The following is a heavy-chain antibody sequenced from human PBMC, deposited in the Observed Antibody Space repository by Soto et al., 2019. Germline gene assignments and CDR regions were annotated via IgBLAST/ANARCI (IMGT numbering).Heavy chain of an antibody. CDR2: TYYRSKWNS. CDR3: VRGQFSAFDC. V-gene: IGHV6-1*01. CDR1: GDSVSRTSVA. Sequence: QVQLHQSGPGLVKPSQTLSLTCAISGDSVSRTSVAWNWIRQSPSRGLEWLGRTYYRSKWNSDYAVSVRVRITINPDTSKSQFSLQLNSVTPEDTAVYYCVRGQFSAFDCWGQGTLVTVSS. J-gene: IGHJ4*02.